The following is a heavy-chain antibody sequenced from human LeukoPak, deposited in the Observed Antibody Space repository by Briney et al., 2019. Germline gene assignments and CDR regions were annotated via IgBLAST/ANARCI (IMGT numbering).Heavy chain of an antibody. CDR3: VRDDGITFGGVIDY. CDR1: GFPFEDYD. V-gene: IGHV3-20*04. Sequence: GGSLRLSCAASGFPFEDYDMSWVRQGPGKGLEWVSGINWNGDSTGYADSVKGRSTISRDNAKKFLYLQMNSLRVEDMAFYYCVRDDGITFGGVIDYWGQGTLVTVSS. J-gene: IGHJ4*02. D-gene: IGHD3-16*01. CDR2: INWNGDST.